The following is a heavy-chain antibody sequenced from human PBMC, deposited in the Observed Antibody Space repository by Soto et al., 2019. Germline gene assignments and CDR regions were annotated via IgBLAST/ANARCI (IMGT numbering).Heavy chain of an antibody. CDR2: NKRKNDGGTT. Sequence: GGSLRLSCAASGFTFSNAWMNWVRQAPGKGLEWVGRNKRKNDGGTTDYTEPVKGRFTISRDDSKNKQYLQIKSLKTENTEVNYCTTALIYDSSGYYYEGVTTYYYGMDVWGQGTTVTVSS. V-gene: IGHV3-15*07. CDR1: GFTFSNAW. D-gene: IGHD3-22*01. J-gene: IGHJ6*02. CDR3: TTALIYDSSGYYYEGVTTYYYGMDV.